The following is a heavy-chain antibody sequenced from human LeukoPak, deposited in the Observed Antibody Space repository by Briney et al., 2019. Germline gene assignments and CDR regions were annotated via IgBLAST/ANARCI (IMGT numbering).Heavy chain of an antibody. CDR2: ISAYNGNT. CDR1: GYTFTSYD. J-gene: IGHJ4*02. Sequence: GASVKVSCKASGYTFTSYDINWVRQAPGQGLEWMGWISAYNGNTNYPQRLQGRVTMTTDTSTSTAYMELRSLISDDTAVYYCARGEFPDYWGQGTLVTVSS. D-gene: IGHD3-10*01. CDR3: ARGEFPDY. V-gene: IGHV1-18*01.